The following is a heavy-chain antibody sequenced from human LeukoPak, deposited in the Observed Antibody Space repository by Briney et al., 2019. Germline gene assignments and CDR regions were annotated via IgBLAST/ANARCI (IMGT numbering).Heavy chain of an antibody. CDR2: ITNDGSCT. V-gene: IGHV3-74*01. CDR1: GFTFSSNC. D-gene: IGHD6-13*01. Sequence: GGSLRLSCAASGFTFSSNCMHWVRQGPGQGLEWVAVITNDGSCTIYADSVKGRFTISRDNAKNTLYLQMNSLRAEDTAVYYCARELGAHSSSWDFDYGGQGTLVTASS. J-gene: IGHJ4*02. CDR3: ARELGAHSSSWDFDY.